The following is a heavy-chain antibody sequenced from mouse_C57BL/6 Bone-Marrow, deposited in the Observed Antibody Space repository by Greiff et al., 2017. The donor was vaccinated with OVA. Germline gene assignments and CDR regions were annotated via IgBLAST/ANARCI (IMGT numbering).Heavy chain of an antibody. J-gene: IGHJ2*01. CDR3: ARGGYYAYFDY. CDR2: IYPRSGNT. CDR1: GYTFTSYG. Sequence: VQLQQPGAELVKPGASVKLSCKASGYTFTSYGISWVKQRTGQGLEWIGEIYPRSGNTYYNEKFKGKATLTADKSSSTAYMELRSLTSEDSAVYFCARGGYYAYFDYWGQGTTLTVSS. V-gene: IGHV1-81*01. D-gene: IGHD2-3*01.